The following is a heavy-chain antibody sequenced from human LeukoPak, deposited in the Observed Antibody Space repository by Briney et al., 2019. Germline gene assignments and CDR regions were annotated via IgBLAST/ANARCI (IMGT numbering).Heavy chain of an antibody. CDR3: AKDPDWNYAGWFDP. CDR2: ISGSGGST. Sequence: GGSLRLSCAASGFTFSSYAMSWVRQAPGKGLEWVSAISGSGGSTYYADSVKGRFTISRDNSKNTLYLQMNSPRAEDTAVYYCAKDPDWNYAGWFDPWGQGTLVTVSS. CDR1: GFTFSSYA. J-gene: IGHJ5*02. V-gene: IGHV3-23*01. D-gene: IGHD1-7*01.